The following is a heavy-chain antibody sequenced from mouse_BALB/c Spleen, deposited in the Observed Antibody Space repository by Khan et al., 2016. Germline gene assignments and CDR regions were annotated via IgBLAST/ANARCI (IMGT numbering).Heavy chain of an antibody. V-gene: IGHV1S136*01. CDR1: GYTFTSYV. CDR3: AMSYYGYHYWYFDV. Sequence: VQLQQSGPELVKPGASVKMSCKASGYTFTSYVMHWVKQKPGQGLEWIGYINPYNDGTKYTEKFKGKATLTSDKSSSTAYMELSSLTSEDSAVYYCAMSYYGYHYWYFDVWGAGTTVTVSS. CDR2: INPYNDGT. J-gene: IGHJ1*01. D-gene: IGHD2-9*01.